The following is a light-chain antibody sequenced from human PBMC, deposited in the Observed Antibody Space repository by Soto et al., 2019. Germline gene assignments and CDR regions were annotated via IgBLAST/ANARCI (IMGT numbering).Light chain of an antibody. V-gene: IGKV1-5*03. Sequence: DIQMTQSPSTLSASVGERVTIICRASQSINRWLAWYQQKPGKAPKLLIYSASVLQRGVPPSFSGSGSGTEFTLTISSLQPGDFATYLCQQDNRLSWTFGQGTKVQI. CDR2: SAS. CDR3: QQDNRLSWT. CDR1: QSINRW. J-gene: IGKJ1*01.